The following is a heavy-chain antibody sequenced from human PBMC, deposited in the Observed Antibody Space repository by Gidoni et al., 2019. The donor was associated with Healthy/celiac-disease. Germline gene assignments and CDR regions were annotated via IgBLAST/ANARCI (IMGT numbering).Heavy chain of an antibody. Sequence: EVQLVESGGGLVQPGGSLRLSCASSGFTFSTGWTSWFRPAPGKGRGWVANIKKDGSEKYYVDSVKGRFTISRDNAKNSLYLQMNSLRAEDTAVYYCARDHRLKGRYGGDSHYYYYYGMDVWGQGTTVTVSS. CDR2: IKKDGSEK. J-gene: IGHJ6*02. CDR1: GFTFSTGW. CDR3: ARDHRLKGRYGGDSHYYYYYGMDV. D-gene: IGHD4-17*01. V-gene: IGHV3-7*05.